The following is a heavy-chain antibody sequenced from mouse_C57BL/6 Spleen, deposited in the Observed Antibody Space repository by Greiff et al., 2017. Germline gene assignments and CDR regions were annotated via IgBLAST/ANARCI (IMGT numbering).Heavy chain of an antibody. CDR1: GYTFTSYW. D-gene: IGHD1-1*01. V-gene: IGHV1-69*01. CDR2: IDPSDSYT. CDR3: ARRGNYYGAFDY. Sequence: QVHVKQPGAELVMPGASVKLSCKASGYTFTSYWMHWVKQRPGQGLEWIGEIDPSDSYTNYNQKFKGKSTLTVDKSSSTAYMQLSSLTSEDSAVYYCARRGNYYGAFDYWGQGTTLTVSS. J-gene: IGHJ2*01.